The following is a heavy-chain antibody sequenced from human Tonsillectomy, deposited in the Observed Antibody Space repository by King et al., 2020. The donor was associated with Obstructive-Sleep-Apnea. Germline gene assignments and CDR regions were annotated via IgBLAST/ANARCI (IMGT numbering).Heavy chain of an antibody. J-gene: IGHJ4*02. CDR1: GLTFDDYA. Sequence: VQLVESGGGLVQPGRSLRLSCAASGLTFDDYAMHWVRQAPGKGLEWVSGIRWNSGSIGDADSVKGRFTISRDNAKKSLYLQMNRLRAEDTALYYCAKGDSSGWYGGSLDYWGQGTLVTVSS. V-gene: IGHV3-9*01. CDR2: IRWNSGSI. D-gene: IGHD6-19*01. CDR3: AKGDSSGWYGGSLDY.